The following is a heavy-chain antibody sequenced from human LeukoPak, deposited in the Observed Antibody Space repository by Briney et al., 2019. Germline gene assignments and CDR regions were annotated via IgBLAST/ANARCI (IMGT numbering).Heavy chain of an antibody. CDR1: RFTFSSYA. Sequence: GGSLRLSCAASRFTFSSYAMSWVRQAPGKGLEWVSTISSSGTYTYYADSVKGRFTISRDNSKNTLFLQMNSLRAEDTAIYYCAKGPRDGYIDYWGQGTLVTVSS. CDR2: ISSSGTYT. CDR3: AKGPRDGYIDY. V-gene: IGHV3-23*01. D-gene: IGHD5-24*01. J-gene: IGHJ4*02.